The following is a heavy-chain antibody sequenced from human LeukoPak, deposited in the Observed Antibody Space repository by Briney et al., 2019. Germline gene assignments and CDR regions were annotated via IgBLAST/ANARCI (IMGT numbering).Heavy chain of an antibody. CDR3: ARRYCSSTSCLFDY. CDR2: LSSSGSTI. J-gene: IGHJ4*02. CDR1: GFTFSIFE. D-gene: IGHD2-2*01. Sequence: PGGSLSLSCAVSGFTFSIFEMNCARGAPGRARVWGSYLSSSGSTIYYADSVEGRFTISRDNAKNSLYLQMNSLRAEDTAVYYCARRYCSSTSCLFDYWGQGTLVTVSS. V-gene: IGHV3-48*03.